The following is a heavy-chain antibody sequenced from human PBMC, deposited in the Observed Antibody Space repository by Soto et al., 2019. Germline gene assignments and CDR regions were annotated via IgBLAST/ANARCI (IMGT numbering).Heavy chain of an antibody. CDR2: FDPEDGET. CDR1: GYTLTELS. Sequence: ASVKVSCKVSGYTLTELSMHWVRQAPGKGLEWMGGFDPEDGETIYAQKFQGRVTMTEDTSTDTAYMELSSLRSEDTAVYYCATGLPGITGTTDAFDIWGQGTMVTVSS. J-gene: IGHJ3*02. D-gene: IGHD1-7*01. CDR3: ATGLPGITGTTDAFDI. V-gene: IGHV1-24*01.